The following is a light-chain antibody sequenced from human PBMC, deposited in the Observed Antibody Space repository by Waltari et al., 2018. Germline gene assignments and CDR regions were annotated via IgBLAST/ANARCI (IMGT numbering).Light chain of an antibody. V-gene: IGKV2-30*02. CDR2: KVS. CDR1: QTLVHRDGNTY. Sequence: DVVLTQSPLSLRVTVGQPASRPCRHSQTLVHRDGNTYLAWFHQRPGQSPRRLIYKVSNRESGVPDRFSASGSGTDFTLKISRVEAEDVGVYYCMQGTHWPLTFGGGTKVEMK. CDR3: MQGTHWPLT. J-gene: IGKJ4*01.